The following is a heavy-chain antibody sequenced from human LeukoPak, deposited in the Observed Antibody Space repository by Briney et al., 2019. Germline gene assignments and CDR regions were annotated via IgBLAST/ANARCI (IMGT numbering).Heavy chain of an antibody. CDR1: GFTFSSYA. J-gene: IGHJ4*02. CDR2: ITGSGGST. D-gene: IGHD3-10*01. V-gene: IGHV3-23*01. Sequence: GWSLRLSCAASGFTFSSYAVSWVRQTPGKGLEWVSTITGSGGSTYYAASVQGRFTISRDNSNNTLCLQMNSLRAEDTAVYYCARSLTGGSGNYYYFDYWGQGTLVTVSS. CDR3: ARSLTGGSGNYYYFDY.